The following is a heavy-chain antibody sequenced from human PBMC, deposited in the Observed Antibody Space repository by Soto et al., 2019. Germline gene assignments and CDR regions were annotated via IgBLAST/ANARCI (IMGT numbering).Heavy chain of an antibody. V-gene: IGHV4-61*01. CDR2: SYYSGST. CDR1: GGSVSSGSYY. J-gene: IGHJ4*02. Sequence: QVQLQETGPGLVKPSETLSLPCTVSGGSVSSGSYYWSWIRQPPGKGLEWIWYSYYSGSTNFNHCLKSRVTISVDTSKNQFSLELAYLTVADTAVYYCAGDSKRGYSGSDKLVYGGQGTLVTFSS. CDR3: AGDSKRGYSGSDKLVY. D-gene: IGHD5-12*01.